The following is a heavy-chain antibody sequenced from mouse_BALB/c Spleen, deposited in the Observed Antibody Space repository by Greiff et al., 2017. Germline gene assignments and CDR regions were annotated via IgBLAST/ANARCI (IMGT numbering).Heavy chain of an antibody. D-gene: IGHD4-1*01. CDR1: GYSITSDYA. CDR3: ARWSWDDFDY. V-gene: IGHV3-2*02. CDR2: ISYSGST. J-gene: IGHJ2*01. Sequence: EVQLVESGPGLVKPSQSLSLTCTVTGYSITSDYAWNWIRQFPGNKLEWMGYISYSGSTSYNPSLKSRISITRDTSKNQFFLQLNSVTTEDTATYYCARWSWDDFDYWGQGTTLTVSS.